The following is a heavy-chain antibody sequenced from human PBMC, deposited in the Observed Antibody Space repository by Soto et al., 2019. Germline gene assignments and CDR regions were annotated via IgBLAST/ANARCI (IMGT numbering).Heavy chain of an antibody. CDR3: AAEERITIFGVVMNYFDY. CDR2: IVVGSGNT. Sequence: GASVKVSCKASGFTFTSSAVQWVRQARGRRLEWIGWIVVGSGNTNYAQKFQERVTITRDMSTSTAYMELSSLRSEDTAVYYWAAEERITIFGVVMNYFDYWGQGTLVTVSS. CDR1: GFTFTSSA. D-gene: IGHD3-3*01. J-gene: IGHJ4*02. V-gene: IGHV1-58*01.